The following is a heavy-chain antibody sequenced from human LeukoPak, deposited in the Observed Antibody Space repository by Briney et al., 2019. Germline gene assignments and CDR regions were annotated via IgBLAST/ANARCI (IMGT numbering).Heavy chain of an antibody. D-gene: IGHD7-27*01. CDR2: IIPIFGTA. Sequence: SVKVSCKASGYTFTSYDINWVRQATGQGLEWMGRIIPIFGTANYAQKFQGRVTITTDESTGTAYMELSSLRSEDTAVYYCARELTGVIPPLQNPGGLDYWGQGTLVTVSS. CDR1: GYTFTSYD. J-gene: IGHJ4*02. CDR3: ARELTGVIPPLQNPGGLDY. V-gene: IGHV1-69*05.